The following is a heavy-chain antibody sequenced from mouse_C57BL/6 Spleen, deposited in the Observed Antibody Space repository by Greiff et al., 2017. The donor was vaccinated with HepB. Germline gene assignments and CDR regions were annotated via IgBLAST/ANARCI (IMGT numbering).Heavy chain of an antibody. D-gene: IGHD1-1*01. CDR3: AREEGYYGSSYYFDY. CDR2: ISDGGSYT. CDR1: GFTFSSYA. V-gene: IGHV5-4*01. J-gene: IGHJ2*01. Sequence: EVKVVESGGGLVKPGGSLKLSCAASGFTFSSYAMSWVRQTPEKRLEWVATISDGGSYTYYPDNVKGRFTISRDNAKNNLYLQMSHLKSEDTAMYYCAREEGYYGSSYYFDYWGQGTTLTVSS.